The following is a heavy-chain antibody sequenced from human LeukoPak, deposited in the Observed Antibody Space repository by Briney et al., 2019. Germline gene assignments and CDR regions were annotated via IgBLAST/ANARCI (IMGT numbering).Heavy chain of an antibody. J-gene: IGHJ3*02. V-gene: IGHV4-4*07. Sequence: SETLSLTCTVSSGSIINYYWTWIRQPAGKGLEWIGRIYTSGSTNYNPSLESRVTMSVDTSENQFSLRLNSVTAADTAVYYCARVRSSNFFDAFDIWGQGTMVTVSS. CDR1: SGSIINYY. D-gene: IGHD3-10*01. CDR3: ARVRSSNFFDAFDI. CDR2: IYTSGST.